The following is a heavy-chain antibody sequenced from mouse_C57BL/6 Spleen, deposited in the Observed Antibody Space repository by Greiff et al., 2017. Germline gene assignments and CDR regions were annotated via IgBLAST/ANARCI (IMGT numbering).Heavy chain of an antibody. CDR2: INPNNGGT. CDR1: GYTFTDYN. J-gene: IGHJ1*03. D-gene: IGHD1-1*01. CDR3: ARNYGSSYWYFDV. V-gene: IGHV1-22*01. Sequence: EVQLQQSGPELVKPGASVKMSCKASGYTFTDYNMHWVKQSHGKSLEWIGYINPNNGGTSYNQKFKGKATLTVNKSSSTAYMELRSLTSEYSAVYYGARNYGSSYWYFDVWGTGTTVTASS.